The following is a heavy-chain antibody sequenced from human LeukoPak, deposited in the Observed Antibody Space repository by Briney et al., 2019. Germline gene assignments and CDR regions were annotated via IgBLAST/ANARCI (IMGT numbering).Heavy chain of an antibody. CDR3: ARDAGEGFDY. Sequence: PSETLSLTCTVSGGSISSYYWSWIRQPPGKGLEWIVYIYYSGSTTYNPSLKSRVTISVDTSKNQFSLKLSSVTAADTAVYYCARDAGEGFDYWGQGTLVTVSS. V-gene: IGHV4-59*01. CDR1: GGSISSYY. J-gene: IGHJ4*02. CDR2: IYYSGST.